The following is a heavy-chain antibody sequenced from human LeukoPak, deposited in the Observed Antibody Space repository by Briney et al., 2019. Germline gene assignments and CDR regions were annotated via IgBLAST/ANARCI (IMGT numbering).Heavy chain of an antibody. Sequence: GGSLRLSCAASGFTFSSYGMHWVRQAPGKGLEWVAVIWYDGSNKYYADSVKGQFTISRDNSKNTLYLQMNSLRAEDTAVYYCARDPTEQQLVLHYFDYWGQGTLVTVSS. V-gene: IGHV3-33*01. CDR1: GFTFSSYG. D-gene: IGHD6-13*01. CDR3: ARDPTEQQLVLHYFDY. CDR2: IWYDGSNK. J-gene: IGHJ4*02.